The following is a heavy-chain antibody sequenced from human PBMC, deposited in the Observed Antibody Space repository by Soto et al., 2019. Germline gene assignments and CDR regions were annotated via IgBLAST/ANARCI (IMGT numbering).Heavy chain of an antibody. CDR2: TRNKANSYTT. CDR3: ARELMTTITYFDY. V-gene: IGHV3-72*01. J-gene: IGHJ4*02. Sequence: GGSLRLSCXASGFTFSDHYMDWVRQAPGKGLEWVGRTRNKANSYTTEYAASVKGRFTISRDDSKNSLSLQMNSLKTEDTAVYYCARELMTTITYFDYWGQGALVTVSS. CDR1: GFTFSDHY. D-gene: IGHD4-4*01.